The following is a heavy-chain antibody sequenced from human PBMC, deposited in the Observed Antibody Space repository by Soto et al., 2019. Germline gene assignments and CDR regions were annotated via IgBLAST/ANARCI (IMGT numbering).Heavy chain of an antibody. Sequence: GLDLEWLTLIYWDDDKRYSPSLKNRLTIIKDTSKNQVVLTMTNVDPVDTATYYCAAAVVESAFDFWGQGTMVTVSS. CDR2: IYWDDDK. V-gene: IGHV2-5*02. CDR3: AAAVVESAFDF. D-gene: IGHD2-15*01. J-gene: IGHJ3*01.